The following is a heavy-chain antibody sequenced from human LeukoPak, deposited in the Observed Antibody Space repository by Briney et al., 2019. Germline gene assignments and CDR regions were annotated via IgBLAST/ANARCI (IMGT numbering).Heavy chain of an antibody. Sequence: GGSLRLSCAASGFTFSSYWMHWVRQAPGKGLVWVSRINSDGITTTYADSVKGRFTISRDNAKNTLYLQMNSLRAEDTAVYYCVRSPPYSCGWYRYWGQGALVTVSS. CDR3: VRSPPYSCGWYRY. J-gene: IGHJ4*02. CDR1: GFTFSSYW. CDR2: INSDGITT. D-gene: IGHD6-19*01. V-gene: IGHV3-74*01.